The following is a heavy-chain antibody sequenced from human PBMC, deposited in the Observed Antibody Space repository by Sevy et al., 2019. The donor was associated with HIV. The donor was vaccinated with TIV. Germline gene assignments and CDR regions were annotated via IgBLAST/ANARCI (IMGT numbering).Heavy chain of an antibody. Sequence: SETLSLTCAVYGGSFSGYYWSWIRQPPGKGLEWIGEINHSGSTNYNPSLKSRVTISVDTSKNQFSLKLSSVTAADTAVYYCARHCGSTSCSYAFDIWGQGTMVTVSS. V-gene: IGHV4-34*01. CDR2: INHSGST. J-gene: IGHJ3*02. D-gene: IGHD2-2*01. CDR1: GGSFSGYY. CDR3: ARHCGSTSCSYAFDI.